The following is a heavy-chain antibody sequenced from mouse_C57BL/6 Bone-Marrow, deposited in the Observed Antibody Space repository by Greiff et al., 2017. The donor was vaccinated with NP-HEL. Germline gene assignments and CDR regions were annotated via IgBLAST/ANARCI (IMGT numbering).Heavy chain of an antibody. D-gene: IGHD2-1*01. CDR1: GYTFTDYY. CDR2: INPYNGGT. CDR3: ARHYGNFAMDY. J-gene: IGHJ4*01. V-gene: IGHV1-19*01. Sequence: EVQLQQSGPVLVKPGASVKMSCKASGYTFTDYYMNWVKQSHGKSLEWIGVINPYNGGTSYNQKFKGKATLTVDKSSSTAYMELNSLTSEDSAVYYCARHYGNFAMDYWGQGTSVTVSS.